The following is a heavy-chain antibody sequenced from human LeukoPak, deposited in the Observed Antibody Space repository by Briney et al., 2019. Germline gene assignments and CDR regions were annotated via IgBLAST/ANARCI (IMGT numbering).Heavy chain of an antibody. Sequence: GGSLRLSCAASGFTVSSNYMSWVRQAPGKGLEWVSVIYSGGSTYYADSVKGRFTISRDNSKNTLYLQMNSLRAEDTAVYYCARDLVLSGYSFGLDYWGQGTLVTVSS. D-gene: IGHD5-18*01. CDR2: IYSGGST. J-gene: IGHJ4*02. CDR3: ARDLVLSGYSFGLDY. V-gene: IGHV3-53*01. CDR1: GFTVSSNY.